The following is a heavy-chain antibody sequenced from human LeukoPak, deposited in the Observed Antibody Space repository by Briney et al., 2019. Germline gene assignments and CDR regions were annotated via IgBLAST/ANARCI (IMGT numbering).Heavy chain of an antibody. V-gene: IGHV4-30-4*07. Sequence: SETLSLTYAVSGGSISSGGYSWNWIRQPTGKGLEWIGYIYNSGSTSYNPSLKSRVTMSVDTSKNQFSLKLNSVTAADTAVYYCARGWGPAYCGGDCHRHFDYWGQGTLVTVSS. D-gene: IGHD2-21*02. CDR1: GGSISSGGYS. CDR3: ARGWGPAYCGGDCHRHFDY. CDR2: IYNSGST. J-gene: IGHJ4*02.